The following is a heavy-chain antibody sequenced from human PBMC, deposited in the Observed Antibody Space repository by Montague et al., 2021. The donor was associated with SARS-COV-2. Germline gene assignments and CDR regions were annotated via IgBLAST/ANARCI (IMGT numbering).Heavy chain of an antibody. J-gene: IGHJ4*02. CDR2: INHTGST. D-gene: IGHD3-10*01. V-gene: IGHV4-34*01. CDR3: ATRSTLWFGED. CDR1: GDSFSTYS. Sequence: SETLSLTCSVYGDSFSTYSWIWVRQPPGEGLEWIGEINHTGSTSYNPSLKRRVTMSIDSSSNQVSLKLSSMTAADTAVYYCATRSTLWFGEDWGQGTLVTVSS.